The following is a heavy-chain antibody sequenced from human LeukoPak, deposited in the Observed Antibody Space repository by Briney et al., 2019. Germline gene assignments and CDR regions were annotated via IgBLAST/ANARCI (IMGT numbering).Heavy chain of an antibody. Sequence: GGSLRLSCAASEFTFSNYAMQWVRQAPGNGLEWVSGISASGGSTWYADTVKGRFTISRDTSKNTLYLQMNSLRAEDTAAYYCAKYVSAKGPPYALDVWGQGTTVTVSS. V-gene: IGHV3-23*01. CDR1: EFTFSNYA. CDR3: AKYVSAKGPPYALDV. J-gene: IGHJ6*02. CDR2: ISASGGST. D-gene: IGHD3-10*02.